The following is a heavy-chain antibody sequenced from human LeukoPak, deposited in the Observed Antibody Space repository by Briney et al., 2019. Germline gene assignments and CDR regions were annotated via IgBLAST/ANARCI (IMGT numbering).Heavy chain of an antibody. CDR2: ISYDGSNK. CDR3: ARGGAVAGTTQFDY. V-gene: IGHV3-30-3*01. CDR1: GFTFNSYA. Sequence: PGGSLRLSCAASGFTFNSYAMHWVRQAPDKGLEWVAVISYDGSNKYDADSVEGRFTISRDNSKNTLYLQMNSLRAEDTAVYYCARGGAVAGTTQFDYWGQGTLVTVSS. D-gene: IGHD6-19*01. J-gene: IGHJ4*02.